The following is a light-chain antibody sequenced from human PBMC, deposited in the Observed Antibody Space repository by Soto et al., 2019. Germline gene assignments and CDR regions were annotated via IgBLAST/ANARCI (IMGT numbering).Light chain of an antibody. CDR2: EAS. CDR1: QTINTY. J-gene: IGKJ5*01. V-gene: IGKV3-15*01. Sequence: DIVMTQSPATLSVAPGERATLSCRASQTINTYLAWYQQKPGQAPRLLIYEASTRATGIPARFSGSGSGTEITLSISSLQPEDFAVYYCQQYKNWPPITFGQGTRLENK. CDR3: QQYKNWPPIT.